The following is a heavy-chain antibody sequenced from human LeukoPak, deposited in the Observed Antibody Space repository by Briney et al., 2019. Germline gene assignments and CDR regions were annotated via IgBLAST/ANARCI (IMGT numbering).Heavy chain of an antibody. Sequence: SEALSLTCTVSGGSVSSGSYYWSWIRQPPGKGLEWIGYIYPSGSTNYKPSLKSRVTISKDTSKNQFSLKLTSVTAADTAVYYCARGSSISWSPYYFEYWGQGTLVTVSS. CDR2: IYPSGST. D-gene: IGHD6-13*01. V-gene: IGHV4-61*01. CDR1: GGSVSSGSYY. J-gene: IGHJ4*02. CDR3: ARGSSISWSPYYFEY.